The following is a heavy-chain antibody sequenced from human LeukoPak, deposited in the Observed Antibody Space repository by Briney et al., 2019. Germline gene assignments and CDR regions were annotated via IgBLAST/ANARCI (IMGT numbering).Heavy chain of an antibody. CDR2: INPNSGGT. Sequence: ASVKVSCKASGCTFTGYYMHWVRQAPGQGLEWMGWINPNSGGTNYAQKLQGRVTMTTDTSTSTAYMELRSLRSDDTAVYYCARDRDWTMIVVAPDYWGQGTLVTVSS. CDR1: GCTFTGYY. J-gene: IGHJ4*02. V-gene: IGHV1-2*02. CDR3: ARDRDWTMIVVAPDY. D-gene: IGHD3-22*01.